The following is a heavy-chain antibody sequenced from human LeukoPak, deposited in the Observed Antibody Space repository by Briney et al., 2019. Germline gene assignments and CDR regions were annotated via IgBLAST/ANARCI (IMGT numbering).Heavy chain of an antibody. CDR1: GFTVSSNY. D-gene: IGHD6-19*01. CDR3: AREEQWLVIDY. CDR2: IYSGGST. V-gene: IGHV3-66*02. J-gene: IGHJ4*02. Sequence: PGGSLRLSCAASGFTVSSNYMSWVRQAPGKGLEWVSVIYSGGSTYYADSVKGRFTISRDNSKNTLHLQMNSLRAEDTAVYYCAREEQWLVIDYWGQGTLVTVSS.